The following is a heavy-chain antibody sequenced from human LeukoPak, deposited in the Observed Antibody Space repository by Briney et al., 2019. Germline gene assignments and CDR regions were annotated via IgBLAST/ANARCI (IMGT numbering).Heavy chain of an antibody. Sequence: GGSLRLSCAASGFTFDDYAMHWVRQAPGKGLEWGSLISWDGGSTYYADSVKGRFTISRDNSKNSLYLQMNSLRAEDTALYYCAKDMSGGSGSYSFDYWGQGTLVTASS. J-gene: IGHJ4*02. CDR3: AKDMSGGSGSYSFDY. CDR2: ISWDGGST. V-gene: IGHV3-43D*03. D-gene: IGHD3-10*01. CDR1: GFTFDDYA.